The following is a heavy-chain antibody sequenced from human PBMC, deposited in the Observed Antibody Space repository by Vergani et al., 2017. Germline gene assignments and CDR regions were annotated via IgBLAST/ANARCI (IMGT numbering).Heavy chain of an antibody. J-gene: IGHJ6*02. CDR2: IYYSGST. CDR3: ARALGRRPFYYYYGMDV. V-gene: IGHV4-59*01. Sequence: QVQLQESGPGLVKPSETLSLTCTVSGCSISSYYWSWIRQPPGKGLEWIGYIYYSGSTNYNPSLKSRVTISVDTSKNQFSLKLSSVTAADTAVYYCARALGRRPFYYYYGMDVWGQGTTVTVSS. CDR1: GCSISSYY.